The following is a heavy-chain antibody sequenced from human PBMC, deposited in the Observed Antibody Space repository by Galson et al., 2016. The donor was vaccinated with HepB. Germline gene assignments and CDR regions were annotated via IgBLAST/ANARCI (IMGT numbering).Heavy chain of an antibody. Sequence: SLRLSCAASGFTFDTYAMHWVRQAPGKGLEWVSGISWNSGSVGYADSVKGRFTMSRDNAKKSLYLQMNSLIPEDTALYYCTKDRLIYSSSWYSFHYWGQGTLVTVSS. CDR2: ISWNSGSV. V-gene: IGHV3-9*01. CDR1: GFTFDTYA. J-gene: IGHJ4*02. D-gene: IGHD6-13*01. CDR3: TKDRLIYSSSWYSFHY.